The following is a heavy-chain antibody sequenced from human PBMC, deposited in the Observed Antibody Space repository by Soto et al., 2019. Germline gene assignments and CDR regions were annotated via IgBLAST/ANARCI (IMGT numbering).Heavy chain of an antibody. CDR2: IWYDGSNK. CDR1: GFTFSSYG. Sequence: GGSLRLSCAASGFTFSSYGMHWVRQAPGKGLEWVAVIWYDGSNKYYADSVKGRFTISRDNSKNTLYLQMNSLRAEDTAVYYCARAALDELVYFDYWGQGTLVTVSS. J-gene: IGHJ4*02. V-gene: IGHV3-33*01. D-gene: IGHD6-6*01. CDR3: ARAALDELVYFDY.